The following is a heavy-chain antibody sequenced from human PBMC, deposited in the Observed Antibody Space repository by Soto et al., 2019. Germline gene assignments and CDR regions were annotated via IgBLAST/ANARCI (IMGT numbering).Heavy chain of an antibody. CDR3: AKGGRQWLVTSDFNY. V-gene: IGHV3-30*18. CDR2: VSHDGRNT. Sequence: VQLVESGGGVVQPGRSLRLSCAASGFTFSDYAMHWVRQAPGKGLEWVAVVSHDGRNTHYADSVKGRFTISRDSSKNTVSRERTSLRAEETAVYYCAKGGRQWLVTSDFNYWGQGALVTVSS. D-gene: IGHD6-19*01. CDR1: GFTFSDYA. J-gene: IGHJ4*02.